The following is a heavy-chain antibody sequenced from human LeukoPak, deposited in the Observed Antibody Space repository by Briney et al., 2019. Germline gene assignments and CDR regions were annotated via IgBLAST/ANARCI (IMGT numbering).Heavy chain of an antibody. CDR2: MNPNSGNT. CDR3: ARSTSRKRGNYYYYGMDV. V-gene: IGHV1-8*01. Sequence: ASVKVSCKASGYTFTSYDINWVRQATGQGLEWMGWMNPNSGNTGYAQKFQGRVTMTRNTSISTAYMELSSLRSEDTAVYYCARSTSRKRGNYYYYGMDVWGQGTTVTVSS. J-gene: IGHJ6*02. D-gene: IGHD2-2*01. CDR1: GYTFTSYD.